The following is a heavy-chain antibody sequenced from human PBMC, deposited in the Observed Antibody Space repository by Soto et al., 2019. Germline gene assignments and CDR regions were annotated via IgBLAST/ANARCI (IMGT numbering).Heavy chain of an antibody. D-gene: IGHD3-10*01. CDR3: AKDPYGSGNNWFDP. J-gene: IGHJ5*02. CDR2: ISYDGSNK. Sequence: QVQLVESGGGVVQPGRSLRLSCAASGFTFSSYGMHWVRQAPGKGLEWVAVISYDGSNKYYADSVKGRFTISRDNSKNTLYLQMNSLRAEDTAVYXXAKDPYGSGNNWFDPWGQGTLVTVSS. CDR1: GFTFSSYG. V-gene: IGHV3-30*18.